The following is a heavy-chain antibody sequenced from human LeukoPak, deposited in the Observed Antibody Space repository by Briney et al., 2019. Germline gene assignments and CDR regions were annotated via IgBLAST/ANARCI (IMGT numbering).Heavy chain of an antibody. CDR3: ARGYCSSTSCPRSSYYYYYMDV. V-gene: IGHV3-53*01. CDR2: IYSGGST. D-gene: IGHD2-2*01. J-gene: IGHJ6*03. CDR1: GFTVSSNY. Sequence: GGSLRLSCAASGFTVSSNYMSWVRQAPGKGLEWVSVIYSGGSTYYADSVKGRFTISRDNSKNTLYLQMSSLRAEDTAVYHCARGYCSSTSCPRSSYYYYYMDVWGKGTTVTVSS.